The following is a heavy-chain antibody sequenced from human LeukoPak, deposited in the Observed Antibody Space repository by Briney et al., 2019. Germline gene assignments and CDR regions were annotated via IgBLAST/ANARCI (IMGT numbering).Heavy chain of an antibody. CDR3: ASGPYGSREFDY. J-gene: IGHJ4*02. CDR1: GGTFSSYT. D-gene: IGHD3-10*01. CDR2: IIPILGIA. Sequence: SVKVSCKASGGTFSSYTISWVRQAPGQGLEGMGRIIPILGIANYAQKFQGRVTITADKSTSTAYMELSSLRSEDTAVYYCASGPYGSREFDYWGQGTLVTVSS. V-gene: IGHV1-69*02.